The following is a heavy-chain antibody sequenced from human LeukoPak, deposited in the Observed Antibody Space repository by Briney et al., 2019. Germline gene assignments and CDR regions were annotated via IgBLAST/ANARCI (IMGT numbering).Heavy chain of an antibody. J-gene: IGHJ4*02. Sequence: GGSLRLPCAASGFIFSTYWMAWVRQAPGKGLEWVANIKEDGSDKNYVVSMKGRFTISRDNAKNSLYLQMNSLRAEDTAVYYCARDAGYGYDRFDYWGQGTQVTVSS. V-gene: IGHV3-7*01. D-gene: IGHD5-18*01. CDR1: GFIFSTYW. CDR2: IKEDGSDK. CDR3: ARDAGYGYDRFDY.